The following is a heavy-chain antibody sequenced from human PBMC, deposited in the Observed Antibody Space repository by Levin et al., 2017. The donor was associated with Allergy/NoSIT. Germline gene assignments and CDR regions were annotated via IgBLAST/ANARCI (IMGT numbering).Heavy chain of an antibody. V-gene: IGHV3-23*01. Sequence: PGESLKISCAASGLTFSSYAVNWVRRAPGKGLEWVSVISGSGGSTFYADSVKGRVTISRDNSKNTVFLQMHSLRVEETAIYYCAKDSLHEEVSANFWYFDLWGRGTLVTVSS. CDR2: ISGSGGST. CDR3: AKDSLHEEVSANFWYFDL. D-gene: IGHD2-15*01. CDR1: GLTFSSYA. J-gene: IGHJ2*01.